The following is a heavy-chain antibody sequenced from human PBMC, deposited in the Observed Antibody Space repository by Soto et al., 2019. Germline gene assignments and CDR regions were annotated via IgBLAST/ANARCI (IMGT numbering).Heavy chain of an antibody. J-gene: IGHJ4*02. CDR3: ARDIVGSGWFEY. Sequence: SETLSLTCAFSVYSISSGYYWGWIRQPPGKGLEWIGSIYHSGSTYYNPSLKSRVTISVDTSKNQFSLKLSSVTAADTAVYYCARDIVGSGWFEYWGQGTLVTVSS. CDR2: IYHSGST. D-gene: IGHD6-19*01. V-gene: IGHV4-38-2*02. CDR1: VYSISSGYY.